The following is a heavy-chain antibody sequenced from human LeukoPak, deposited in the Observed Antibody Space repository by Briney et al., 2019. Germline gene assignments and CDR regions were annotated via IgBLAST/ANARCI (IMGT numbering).Heavy chain of an antibody. Sequence: QTGGSLRLSCAASGFTFSSYAMSWVRQAPGKGLEWVSAISGSGGSTYYADSVKGRFTISRDNSKNTLYLQMNSLRAEDTAVYYCAKLGPHDNGRGYYYYYMDVWGKGTTVTVSS. CDR3: AKLGPHDNGRGYYYYYMDV. D-gene: IGHD1-26*01. V-gene: IGHV3-23*01. CDR2: ISGSGGST. CDR1: GFTFSSYA. J-gene: IGHJ6*03.